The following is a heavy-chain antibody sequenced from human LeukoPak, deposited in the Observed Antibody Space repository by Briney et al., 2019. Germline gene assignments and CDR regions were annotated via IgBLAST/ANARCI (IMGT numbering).Heavy chain of an antibody. Sequence: PGGPLRLSCAASGFTFSSYSMNWVRQAPGKGLEWVSYISSSSSTIYYADSVKGRFTISRDNAKNSLYLQMNSLRAEDTAVYYCARADFWSGNWFDPWGQGTLVTVSS. D-gene: IGHD3-3*01. V-gene: IGHV3-48*01. CDR1: GFTFSSYS. CDR3: ARADFWSGNWFDP. CDR2: ISSSSSTI. J-gene: IGHJ5*02.